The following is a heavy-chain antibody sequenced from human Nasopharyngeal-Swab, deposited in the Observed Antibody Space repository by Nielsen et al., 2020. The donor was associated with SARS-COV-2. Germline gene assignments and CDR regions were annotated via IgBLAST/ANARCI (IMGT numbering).Heavy chain of an antibody. CDR3: ARARGSSGYYYDYYYYMDV. CDR1: GFTFSSYA. V-gene: IGHV3-30-3*01. J-gene: IGHJ6*03. Sequence: GESLKISRAASGFTFSSYAMHWVRQAPGKGLEWVAVISYDGSNKYYADSVKGRFTISRDNSKNTLYLQMNSLRAEDTAVYYCARARGSSGYYYDYYYYMDVWGKGTTVTVSS. D-gene: IGHD3-22*01. CDR2: ISYDGSNK.